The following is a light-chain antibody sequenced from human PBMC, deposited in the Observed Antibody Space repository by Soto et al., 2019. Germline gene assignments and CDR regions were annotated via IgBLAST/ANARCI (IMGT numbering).Light chain of an antibody. CDR2: GAS. CDR1: QSVSSAY. CDR3: QQHGSSSLT. J-gene: IGKJ4*01. V-gene: IGKV3-20*01. Sequence: EIVLTQSPCTLSLSPGERVTLSCRASQSVSSAYLAWYQQKRGQAPRLLIYGASNRATGIPDRFSGSGSGTDFTLTISRLEPEDFAVYFCQQHGSSSLTFGGGTKVDIK.